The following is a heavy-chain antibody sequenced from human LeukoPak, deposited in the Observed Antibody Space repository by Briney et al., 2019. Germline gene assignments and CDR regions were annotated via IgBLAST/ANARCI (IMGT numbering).Heavy chain of an antibody. CDR3: ARLYGNYQNYFDY. D-gene: IGHD1-7*01. CDR2: MYYRGNT. Sequence: SETLSLTCTVSGGSISSITYYWGWIRQPPGKGLEWVGHMYYRGNTFYNPSLKSRVTISVDTSKNQFSLKLRSVTAADTAVYYCARLYGNYQNYFDYWGQGTLVTVSS. V-gene: IGHV4-39*07. J-gene: IGHJ4*02. CDR1: GGSISSITYY.